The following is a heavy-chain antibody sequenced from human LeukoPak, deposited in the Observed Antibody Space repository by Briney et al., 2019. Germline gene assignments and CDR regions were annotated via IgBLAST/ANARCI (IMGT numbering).Heavy chain of an antibody. CDR3: ARGPRIAAARNAFDI. V-gene: IGHV3-21*01. D-gene: IGHD6-13*01. J-gene: IGHJ3*02. CDR2: ISSSSSYI. CDR1: GFTFSSYS. Sequence: GGSLRLSCAASGFTFSSYSMNWVRQAPGKGLEWVSSISSSSSYIYYADSVKGRFTISRDNAKNSLYLQMNSLRAEDTAVYYCARGPRIAAARNAFDIWGQGTMVTVSS.